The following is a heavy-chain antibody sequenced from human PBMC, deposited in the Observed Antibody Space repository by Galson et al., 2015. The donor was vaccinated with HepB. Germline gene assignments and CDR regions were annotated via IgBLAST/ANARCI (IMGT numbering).Heavy chain of an antibody. CDR3: ARDLGVLPMGWGLGY. D-gene: IGHD3-3*01. Sequence: SVKVSCKASGYTFTGYYMHWVRQAPGQGLEWMGWINPNSGGTNYAQQFQGRVTMTRDTSISTACMELSRLRSDDTAVYYCARDLGVLPMGWGLGYWGQGTLVTVSS. V-gene: IGHV1-2*02. J-gene: IGHJ4*02. CDR2: INPNSGGT. CDR1: GYTFTGYY.